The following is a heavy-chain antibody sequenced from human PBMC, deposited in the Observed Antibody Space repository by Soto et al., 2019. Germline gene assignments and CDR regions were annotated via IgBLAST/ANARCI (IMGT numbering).Heavy chain of an antibody. CDR2: ISSDGSST. CDR1: GFTFSSYW. Sequence: EVQLAESGGGLVQPGGSLRLSCAASGFTFSSYWMHWVRQAPGKGLVWVSRISSDGSSTSYADSVKGRFTISRDNAKNTLYLQMNSLRAEDTAVYYCARYPPDAFDIWGQGTMVTVSS. CDR3: ARYPPDAFDI. J-gene: IGHJ3*02. V-gene: IGHV3-74*01.